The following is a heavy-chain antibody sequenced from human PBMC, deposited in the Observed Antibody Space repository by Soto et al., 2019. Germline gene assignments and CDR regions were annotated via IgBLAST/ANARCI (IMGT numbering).Heavy chain of an antibody. CDR2: ISAYNGNT. V-gene: IGHV1-18*01. CDR1: GYTFTSYG. CDR3: ARDDSTDSGNYVRLGNYFDY. Sequence: QVQLVQSGAEVKKPGASVKVSCKASGYTFTSYGISWVRQAPGQGLEWMGWISAYNGNTNYSQKFQGRVTMTTDTSTSTAYMELSSLRPDDTAVYSCARDDSTDSGNYVRLGNYFDYWGQGALVTVSS. D-gene: IGHD4-17*01. J-gene: IGHJ4*02.